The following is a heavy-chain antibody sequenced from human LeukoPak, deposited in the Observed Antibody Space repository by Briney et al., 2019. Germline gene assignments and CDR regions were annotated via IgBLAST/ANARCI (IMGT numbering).Heavy chain of an antibody. J-gene: IGHJ4*02. D-gene: IGHD3-22*01. CDR1: GFTVSCNY. V-gene: IGHV3-53*01. CDR3: ARGERNYYDSSGYLVY. Sequence: GGSLRLSCAASGFTVSCNYMSWVRQAPGKGLEWVSVIYSGGSTYYADSVKGRFTISRDNSKNTLYLQMNSLRAEDTAVYYCARGERNYYDSSGYLVYWGQGTLVTVSS. CDR2: IYSGGST.